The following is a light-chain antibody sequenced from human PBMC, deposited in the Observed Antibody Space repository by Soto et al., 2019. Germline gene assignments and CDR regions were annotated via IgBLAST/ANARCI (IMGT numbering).Light chain of an antibody. Sequence: QSVLTQPASVSGSPGQSITISCTGTSSDVGDYNYVSWYHQHPSKAPKLMIYEVSNRPSGVSNRFSGSKSGNTASLTISGLKAEDEADYYCSSYTSSSPLYVFGTGTKVTVL. CDR2: EVS. J-gene: IGLJ1*01. CDR1: SSDVGDYNY. V-gene: IGLV2-14*01. CDR3: SSYTSSSPLYV.